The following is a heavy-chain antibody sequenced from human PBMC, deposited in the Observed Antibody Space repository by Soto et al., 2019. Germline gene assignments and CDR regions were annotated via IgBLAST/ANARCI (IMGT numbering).Heavy chain of an antibody. J-gene: IGHJ4*02. D-gene: IGHD2-2*01. V-gene: IGHV3-66*01. CDR1: GFSVTNNY. CDR3: ARGRGSTGYLGREHYFDY. Sequence: EVQVVESGGGLVQPGGSLRLSCAASGFSVTNNYMNWVRQAQGKGLEWVSIIDIGGNTYYADAVKDRFTISRDNSGNTLYLHMESLRAEATAVYYCARGRGSTGYLGREHYFDYWGQGTLVTVSP. CDR2: IDIGGNT.